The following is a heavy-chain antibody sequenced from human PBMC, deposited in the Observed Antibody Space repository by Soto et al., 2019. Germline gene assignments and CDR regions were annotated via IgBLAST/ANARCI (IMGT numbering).Heavy chain of an antibody. J-gene: IGHJ4*02. Sequence: PGXSLRLSCAASGFTFDDYTMHWFRQTPGNGLEWVSSISWSGNNVDYRDSVKGRFTISRDNAKNSLYLHMNSLRVEDTALYYCVKGLNIDYNSAWFYFDYWGQGTVVTV. CDR2: ISWSGNNV. V-gene: IGHV3-9*01. CDR1: GFTFDDYT. CDR3: VKGLNIDYNSAWFYFDY. D-gene: IGHD6-19*01.